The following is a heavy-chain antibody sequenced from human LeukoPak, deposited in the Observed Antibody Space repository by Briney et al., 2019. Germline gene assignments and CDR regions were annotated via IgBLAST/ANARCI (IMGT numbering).Heavy chain of an antibody. D-gene: IGHD3-10*01. J-gene: IGHJ4*02. CDR2: IYPGDSDT. Sequence: GESLKISCKISGYTFTNYWIGWVRQMPGKGLEWMGIIYPGDSDTRYSPSFQGQVTISADKSISTAYLQWSSLKASDTAMYYCARSRYYYGSGSSLLFFYWGQGTLVTVSS. CDR3: ARSRYYYGSGSSLLFFY. V-gene: IGHV5-51*01. CDR1: GYTFTNYW.